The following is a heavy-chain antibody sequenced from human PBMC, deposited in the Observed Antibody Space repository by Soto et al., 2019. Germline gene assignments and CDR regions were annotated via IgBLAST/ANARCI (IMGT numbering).Heavy chain of an antibody. CDR3: ATPHRGLSKPEYYFDY. V-gene: IGHV1-69*12. Sequence: QVQLVQSGAEVKKPGSSVKVSCKASGGTFSSYAISWVRQAPGQGLEWMGGIIPIFGTANYAQKFQGRVTITADEXTXXAYMELSSLRSEDTAVYYCATPHRGLSKPEYYFDYWGQGTLVTVSS. CDR2: IIPIFGTA. CDR1: GGTFSSYA. D-gene: IGHD3-16*01. J-gene: IGHJ4*02.